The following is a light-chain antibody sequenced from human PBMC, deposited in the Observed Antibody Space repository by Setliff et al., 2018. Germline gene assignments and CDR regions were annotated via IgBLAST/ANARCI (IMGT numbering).Light chain of an antibody. CDR2: DVN. J-gene: IGLJ1*01. Sequence: QSALTQPRSVSGSPGQSVTISCTGTSSDVGGYNYVSWYQQHPGKAPKVMIYDVNKRPSGVPDRFSGSKSGNTASLTISGLQAEDEADYYCCSYAGSYTYVFGTGTKGTVL. CDR3: CSYAGSYTYV. CDR1: SSDVGGYNY. V-gene: IGLV2-11*01.